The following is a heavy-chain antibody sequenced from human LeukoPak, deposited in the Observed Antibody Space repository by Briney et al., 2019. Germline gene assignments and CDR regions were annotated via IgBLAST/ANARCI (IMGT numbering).Heavy chain of an antibody. V-gene: IGHV4-59*08. CDR1: GGSISSYY. CDR2: IYYTGST. D-gene: IGHD3-10*01. J-gene: IGHJ4*02. Sequence: SETLSLTCTVSGGSISSYYWSWIRQPPRKGLEWIGYIYYTGSTNYNPSLKSRVTISVDTSKNQFSLKLSSVTAADTAVYYCAFGELNENIDYWGQGTLVTVSS. CDR3: AFGELNENIDY.